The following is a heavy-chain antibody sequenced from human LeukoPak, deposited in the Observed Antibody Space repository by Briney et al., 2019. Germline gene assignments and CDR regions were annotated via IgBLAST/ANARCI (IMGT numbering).Heavy chain of an antibody. Sequence: SETLSLTCTVSGGSISSSSYYWSWIRQPPGKGLEWIGYIYYSGSTNYNPSLKSRVTISVDTSKNQFSLKLSSVTAADTAVYYCARGRGYSYRGGDYYYMDVWGKGTTVTVSS. V-gene: IGHV4-61*01. CDR1: GGSISSSSYY. CDR2: IYYSGST. D-gene: IGHD5-18*01. J-gene: IGHJ6*03. CDR3: ARGRGYSYRGGDYYYMDV.